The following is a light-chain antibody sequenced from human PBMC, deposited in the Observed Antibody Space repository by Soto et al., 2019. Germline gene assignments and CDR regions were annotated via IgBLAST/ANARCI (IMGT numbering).Light chain of an antibody. Sequence: EIVMTQSPATLSVSPGERATLSCRASQSVSSNLAWYQQKLGQAPRLLIYGASTRATGIPARFSGRGSGTEFTLTISSLQSEDFAVYYCQQYNNWPPYTFGQGTNLEIK. CDR1: QSVSSN. J-gene: IGKJ2*01. CDR2: GAS. V-gene: IGKV3-15*01. CDR3: QQYNNWPPYT.